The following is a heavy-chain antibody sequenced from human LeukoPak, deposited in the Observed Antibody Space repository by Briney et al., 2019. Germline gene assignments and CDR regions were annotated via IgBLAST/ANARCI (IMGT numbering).Heavy chain of an antibody. CDR2: ISAYNGNT. D-gene: IGHD5-12*01. V-gene: IGHV1-18*01. Sequence: ASVKVSCKASGYTFTSYGISWVRQAPGQGLEWMGWISAYNGNTNYAQKLQGRVTMTTDTSTSTAYMELRSLRSDDTAVYYCARDGVYSGYDYYFDYWGQGTLVTVSS. J-gene: IGHJ4*02. CDR1: GYTFTSYG. CDR3: ARDGVYSGYDYYFDY.